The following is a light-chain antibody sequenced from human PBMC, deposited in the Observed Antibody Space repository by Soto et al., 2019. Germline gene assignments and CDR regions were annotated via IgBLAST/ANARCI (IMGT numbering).Light chain of an antibody. J-gene: IGLJ1*01. CDR1: SSDFGNYNL. CDR3: CSFTSSNTHV. CDR2: EVN. V-gene: IGLV2-23*02. Sequence: QSALTQPASVSGSPGQSITIPCTGTSSDFGNYNLVSWYQQHPGKVPKLILFEVNKRPSGVSGRFSGSKSGNTASLTISGLQAEDEADYYCCSFTSSNTHVFGTGTKVTV.